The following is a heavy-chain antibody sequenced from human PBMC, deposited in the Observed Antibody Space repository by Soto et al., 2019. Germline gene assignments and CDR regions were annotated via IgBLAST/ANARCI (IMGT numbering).Heavy chain of an antibody. CDR2: MLYSGLT. V-gene: IGHV4-39*01. D-gene: IGHD2-15*01. CDR1: GYSVSSSDYY. J-gene: IGHJ6*02. CDR3: APLSVSLSGPYGIHV. Sequence: SETLSLTCSVSGYSVSSSDYYWAWIRQPPGKGLEWIGSMLYSGLTYYNPSLKSRVTLPVDTSKNQFSVRLNSVTASDTAVYYCAPLSVSLSGPYGIHVWGQGTTVTVSS.